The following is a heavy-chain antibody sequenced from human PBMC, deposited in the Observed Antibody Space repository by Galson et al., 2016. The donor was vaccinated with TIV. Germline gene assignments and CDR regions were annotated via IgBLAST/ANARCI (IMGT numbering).Heavy chain of an antibody. D-gene: IGHD5-18*01. Sequence: LSLTCSVSGGSVSRYYWSWVRQSPRKGLEWIGRIFTDGTTTYNPSLKSRVAISVDTSRRQFSLRLRSVTAADTALYYCATVNTNSRKYFDYWGQGIQVTVS. V-gene: IGHV4-4*07. CDR1: GGSVSRYY. CDR2: IFTDGTT. J-gene: IGHJ4*02. CDR3: ATVNTNSRKYFDY.